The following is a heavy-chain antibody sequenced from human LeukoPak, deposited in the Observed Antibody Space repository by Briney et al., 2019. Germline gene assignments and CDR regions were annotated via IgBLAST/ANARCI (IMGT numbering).Heavy chain of an antibody. J-gene: IGHJ4*02. Sequence: SETLSLTCTVSGYSISSGYYWGWIRQPPGKGLEWIGSIYHSGSTYYNPSLKSRVTISVDTSKNQSSLKLSSVTAADTAVYYCAHIVATIGIDCWGQGTLVTVSS. D-gene: IGHD5-12*01. CDR2: IYHSGST. V-gene: IGHV4-38-2*02. CDR3: AHIVATIGIDC. CDR1: GYSISSGYY.